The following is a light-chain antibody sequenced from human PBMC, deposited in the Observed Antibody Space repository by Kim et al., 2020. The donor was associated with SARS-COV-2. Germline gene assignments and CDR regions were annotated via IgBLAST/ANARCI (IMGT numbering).Light chain of an antibody. J-gene: IGLJ2*01. CDR2: GKN. CDR1: SLRLSY. V-gene: IGLV3-19*01. CDR3: NSWDTSAFHVV. Sequence: SSELTQDPAVSMALGQTVTITCQGDSLRLSYASWYQQKPGQAPLLVIYGKNSRPSGIPDRFSGSSSGNTASLTITGAQAEDEADYYCNSWDTSAFHVVFGGGTQLTVL.